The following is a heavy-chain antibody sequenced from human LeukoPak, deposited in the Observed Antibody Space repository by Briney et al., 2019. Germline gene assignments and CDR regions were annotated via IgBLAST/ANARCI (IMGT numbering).Heavy chain of an antibody. CDR2: IYYSGST. J-gene: IGHJ6*03. CDR1: GGSISSGSCY. Sequence: SETLSLTCTVSGGSISSGSCYWTWIRQPPGKGLEWIGYIYYSGSTNYNPSLKSRVTISVDTSKNQFSLKLSSVTAADTAVYYCARDYIAARPYYYYMDVWGKGTTVTVSS. CDR3: ARDYIAARPYYYYMDV. D-gene: IGHD6-6*01. V-gene: IGHV4-61*01.